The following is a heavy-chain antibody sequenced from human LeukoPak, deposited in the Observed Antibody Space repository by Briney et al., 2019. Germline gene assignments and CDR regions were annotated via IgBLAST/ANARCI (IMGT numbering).Heavy chain of an antibody. J-gene: IGHJ4*02. V-gene: IGHV4-61*02. D-gene: IGHD3-22*01. Sequence: SETLSLTCSVSGGSISSGSYYWSWIRQPAGKGLEWIGRIYTSGSTNYNPSLKSRVTISIDTSKNHFSLKLSSVTAADTAVYYCASSPDYYDSGFDYWGQGTLVTVSS. CDR2: IYTSGST. CDR3: ASSPDYYDSGFDY. CDR1: GGSISSGSYY.